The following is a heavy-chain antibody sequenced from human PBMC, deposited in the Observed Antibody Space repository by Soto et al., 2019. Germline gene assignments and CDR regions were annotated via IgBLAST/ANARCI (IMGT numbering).Heavy chain of an antibody. D-gene: IGHD2-21*01. V-gene: IGHV4-39*01. CDR1: GGSIDRSNYY. CDR3: ARHFVAVVIKGWGY. CDR2: TYYNGNA. J-gene: IGHJ4*02. Sequence: QLQLQESGPGLVKPSETLSLTCNVSGGSIDRSNYYWDWLRQPPGKGLEWIGTTYYNGNAYYNPSLKSRVSMSVDTSQNQFTLKLVSVTAADTAVYYCARHFVAVVIKGWGYLGQGTLVTVSS.